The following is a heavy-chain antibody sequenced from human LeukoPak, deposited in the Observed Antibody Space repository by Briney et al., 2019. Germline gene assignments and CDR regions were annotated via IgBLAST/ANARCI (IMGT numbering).Heavy chain of an antibody. V-gene: IGHV1-2*02. CDR1: GYTFTGYY. CDR2: INPNSGGT. D-gene: IGHD3-3*01. Sequence: ASVKVSCKASGYTFTGYYMHWVRQAPGQGLEWMGWINPNSGGTNYAQKFQGRVTMTRDTSISTAYMELSRLRSDDTAVYYCARRFWSPDGPYYYYYMDVWGKGTTVTVSS. CDR3: ARRFWSPDGPYYYYYMDV. J-gene: IGHJ6*03.